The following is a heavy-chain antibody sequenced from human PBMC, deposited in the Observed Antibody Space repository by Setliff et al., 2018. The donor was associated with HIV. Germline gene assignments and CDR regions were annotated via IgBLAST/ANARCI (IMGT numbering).Heavy chain of an antibody. D-gene: IGHD3-16*01. Sequence: SQTLSLTCIVSGGSISSGSYYWSWIRQPAGKGLEWIGRIYTSGRTNHNPSLSSRLTISVDTSKNHVSLRLSSVTAADTAVYYCARHRMGGGLYYYYMDVWGKGTTVTVSS. V-gene: IGHV4-61*02. J-gene: IGHJ6*03. CDR2: IYTSGRT. CDR3: ARHRMGGGLYYYYMDV. CDR1: GGSISSGSYY.